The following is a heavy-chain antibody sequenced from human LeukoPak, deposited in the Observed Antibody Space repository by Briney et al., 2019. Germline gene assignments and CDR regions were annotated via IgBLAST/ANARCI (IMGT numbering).Heavy chain of an antibody. CDR1: GFTFSNYG. CDR3: ARAGYGDPHFDF. Sequence: GGSLRLSCAASGFTFSNYGMHWVRQAPGKRLEWVAAIWYDGSNKYYGDSVKGRFTISRDNSKNTLYLQINSLRAEDTAAYYCARAGYGDPHFDFWGQGTLVTVSS. D-gene: IGHD4-17*01. V-gene: IGHV3-33*01. CDR2: IWYDGSNK. J-gene: IGHJ4*02.